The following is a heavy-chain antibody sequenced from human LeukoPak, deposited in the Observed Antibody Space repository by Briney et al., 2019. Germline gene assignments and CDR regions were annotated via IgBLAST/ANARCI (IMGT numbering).Heavy chain of an antibody. CDR3: AEPGITMIGGV. CDR2: TNRRGDIT. D-gene: IGHD3-10*02. J-gene: IGHJ6*04. CDR1: GYTFGDYG. V-gene: IGHV3-20*04. Sequence: GGSLRLSCAASGYTFGDYGMSWVRQVPGKGLEWVSGTNRRGDITGYADFVKGRFTISRDNAKNSLYLQMNSLRAEDTAVYYCAEPGITMIGGVWGKGTTVTISS.